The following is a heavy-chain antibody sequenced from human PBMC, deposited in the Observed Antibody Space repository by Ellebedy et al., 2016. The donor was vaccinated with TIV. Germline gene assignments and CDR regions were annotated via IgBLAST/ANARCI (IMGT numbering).Heavy chain of an antibody. V-gene: IGHV1-46*01. Sequence: AASVKVSCKASGYTFSSYYMHWVRQAPGQGLEWMGVINPSGGSTSYAQKLQGRVTMTRDTSTSTVYMELSSLKSEDTAVYYCANNLPLTGDFDYWGQGTLVTVSS. CDR2: INPSGGST. D-gene: IGHD7-27*01. J-gene: IGHJ4*02. CDR3: ANNLPLTGDFDY. CDR1: GYTFSSYY.